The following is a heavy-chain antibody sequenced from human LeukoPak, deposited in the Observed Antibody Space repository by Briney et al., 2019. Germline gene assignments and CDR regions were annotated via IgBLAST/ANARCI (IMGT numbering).Heavy chain of an antibody. CDR1: GYTFIGYY. Sequence: ASVKVSCKACGYTFIGYYMHWVRQAPGQGLEWMGWINPNSGGTNSAQKFQGRVTMTRDTSIRTAYMELSRLRSDDTAVYYGAGDIHGNERWGQGTLVTVSS. D-gene: IGHD1-1*01. CDR2: INPNSGGT. J-gene: IGHJ4*02. V-gene: IGHV1-2*02. CDR3: AGDIHGNER.